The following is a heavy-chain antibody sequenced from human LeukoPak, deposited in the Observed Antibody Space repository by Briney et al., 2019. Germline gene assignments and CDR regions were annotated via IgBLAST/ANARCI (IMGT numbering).Heavy chain of an antibody. J-gene: IGHJ3*02. CDR3: ARGTPLGYCSSTSCYVAAFDI. V-gene: IGHV3-48*01. D-gene: IGHD2-2*01. CDR1: GFTFSSDS. CDR2: ISSSSFTI. Sequence: GGSLRLSCAASGFTFSSDSMNWVRQAPGKGLEWVSYISSSSFTIHYADSVEGRFTISRDNAKNSLYLQMNSLRAEDTAVYYCARGTPLGYCSSTSCYVAAFDIWGQGTMVTVSS.